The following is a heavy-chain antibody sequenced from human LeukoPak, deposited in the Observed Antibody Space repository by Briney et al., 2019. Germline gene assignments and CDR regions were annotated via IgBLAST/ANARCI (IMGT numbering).Heavy chain of an antibody. CDR1: RFSFSNYG. CDR2: IWYDGSNK. D-gene: IGHD3-22*01. Sequence: GRSLRLSCAASRFSFSNYGMHWVRHAPGKGLEWGAVIWYDGSNKYYADSVKGRFTISRDNSKNTLYLQMNSLRAEDTAVYYCAKDRGGYYYYFDYWGQGTLVTVSS. J-gene: IGHJ4*02. CDR3: AKDRGGYYYYFDY. V-gene: IGHV3-33*06.